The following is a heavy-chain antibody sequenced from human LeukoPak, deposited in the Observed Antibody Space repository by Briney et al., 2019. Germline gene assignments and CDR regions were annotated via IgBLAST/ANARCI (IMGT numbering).Heavy chain of an antibody. D-gene: IGHD2/OR15-2a*01. J-gene: IGHJ4*02. Sequence: PSETLSLTCSVSGGSLCSYQWSWIRQPPGKGLEWIGYISYSGFTNYNPSLKSRVTISLDTSKNQFSLKLTPVTAADTAVYYCAGHHPRNTVDFWGQGTLVTVSS. CDR1: GGSLCSYQ. V-gene: IGHV4-59*08. CDR3: AGHHPRNTVDF. CDR2: ISYSGFT.